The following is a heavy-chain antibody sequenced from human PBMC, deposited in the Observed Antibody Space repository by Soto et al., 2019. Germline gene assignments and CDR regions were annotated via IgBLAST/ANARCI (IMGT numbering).Heavy chain of an antibody. CDR2: MKPNSGNT. CDR1: GYTFTSYD. CDR3: ARGDYDSSGYYYPYYYYYGMDV. D-gene: IGHD3-22*01. V-gene: IGHV1-8*01. Sequence: QVQLVQSGAEVKKPGASVKVSCKASGYTFTSYDINWVRQATGQGLEWMGWMKPNSGNTGYAQKFQGRVTMTRNTSISTAYMELSSPRSEDTAVYYCARGDYDSSGYYYPYYYYYGMDVWGQGTTVTVSS. J-gene: IGHJ6*02.